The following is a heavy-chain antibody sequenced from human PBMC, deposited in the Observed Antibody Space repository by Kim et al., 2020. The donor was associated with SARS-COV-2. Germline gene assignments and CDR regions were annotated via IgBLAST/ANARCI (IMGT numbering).Heavy chain of an antibody. V-gene: IGHV4-59*13. CDR2: ISSSGST. D-gene: IGHD3-9*01. Sequence: SETLSLTCSVSGGSINNFLWNWIRESPGKGLEWIGYISSSGSTNYNPSLKSRVTISLDTSKKQLSLKLKTVTASDTAVYYCVRQGYSDWTKYFYAMDVWGQGTTVTVSS. CDR1: GGSINNFL. J-gene: IGHJ6*02. CDR3: VRQGYSDWTKYFYAMDV.